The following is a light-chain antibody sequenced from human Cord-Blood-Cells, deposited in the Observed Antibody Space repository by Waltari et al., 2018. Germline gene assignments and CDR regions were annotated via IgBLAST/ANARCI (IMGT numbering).Light chain of an antibody. CDR1: QSISSY. Sequence: DIQMTQSPSSLSASVGDRVTITCRASQSISSYLNWFLQKPGKAPKLLIYAASSLQSGVPARFSGSGSGTDFTLTISRLQPEAFATYYCQQSYSTPLTFGGGTKVEIK. CDR3: QQSYSTPLT. J-gene: IGKJ4*01. V-gene: IGKV1-39*01. CDR2: AAS.